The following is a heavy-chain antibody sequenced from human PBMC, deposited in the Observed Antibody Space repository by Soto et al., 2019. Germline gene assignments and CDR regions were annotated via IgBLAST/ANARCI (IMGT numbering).Heavy chain of an antibody. CDR3: ASTYYDYVWGSYRYDY. D-gene: IGHD3-16*02. Sequence: PSETLSLTCAVSGGSISSGGYSWSWIRQPPGKGLEWIGYIFHSGSTYYNPSLKSRVTISVDRSKNQFSLKLNSVTAADTAVYYCASTYYDYVWGSYRYDYWGQGTLVTVSS. CDR1: GGSISSGGYS. V-gene: IGHV4-30-2*01. CDR2: IFHSGST. J-gene: IGHJ4*02.